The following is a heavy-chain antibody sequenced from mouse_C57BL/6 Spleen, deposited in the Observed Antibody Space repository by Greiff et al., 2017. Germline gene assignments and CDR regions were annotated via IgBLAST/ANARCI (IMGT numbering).Heavy chain of an antibody. CDR1: GYSITSGYY. V-gene: IGHV3-6*01. CDR2: ISYDGSN. J-gene: IGHJ4*01. D-gene: IGHD2-5*01. CDR3: AREDSNYGGDY. Sequence: EVKLVESGPGLVKPSQSLSLTCSVTGYSITSGYYWNWIRQFPGNKLEWMGYISYDGSNNFNPSLKNRISITRDTSKNQFFLKLNSVTTEDTATYYCAREDSNYGGDYWGQGTSVTVSS.